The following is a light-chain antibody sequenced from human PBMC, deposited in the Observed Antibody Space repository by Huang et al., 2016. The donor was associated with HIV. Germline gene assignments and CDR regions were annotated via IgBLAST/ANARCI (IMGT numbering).Light chain of an antibody. CDR1: QSVSSN. CDR3: HQYNNWPQT. CDR2: AAS. Sequence: EIVMTQSPATLSVSPGERATLSCRASQSVSSNLAWYQKKPGQAPRLRIYAASARATGIPARFSGSGSGTEFTLTISSLQSEDFAVYYCHQYNNWPQTFGQGTKVEIK. V-gene: IGKV3-15*01. J-gene: IGKJ1*01.